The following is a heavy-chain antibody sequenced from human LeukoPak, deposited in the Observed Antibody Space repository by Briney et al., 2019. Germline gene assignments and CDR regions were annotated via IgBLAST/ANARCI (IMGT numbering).Heavy chain of an antibody. V-gene: IGHV1-46*01. D-gene: IGHD3-9*01. CDR2: INPSGGST. J-gene: IGHJ4*02. Sequence: GASVKVSCKASGYTFTSYYMHWVRQAPGQGLEWMGIINPSGGSTSYAQKFQGRVTMTRDTSTSTVYMELSGLRSEDTAVYYCARDQHDILTGYYLDYWGQGTLVTVSS. CDR1: GYTFTSYY. CDR3: ARDQHDILTGYYLDY.